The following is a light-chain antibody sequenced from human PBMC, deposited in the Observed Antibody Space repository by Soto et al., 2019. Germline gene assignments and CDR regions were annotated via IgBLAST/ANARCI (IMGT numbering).Light chain of an antibody. J-gene: IGLJ2*01. V-gene: IGLV2-14*01. CDR1: SSDVGGYNF. CDR3: ASYSHTNTVV. Sequence: QSVLTQAASVSGSPGQSITISCTGTSSDVGGYNFVSWYHQHSGKAPRLMIYEVSSRPSGVSTRFSGSKSGNTASLTISGLQAEDEGDYYCASYSHTNTVVFGGGTQLTVL. CDR2: EVS.